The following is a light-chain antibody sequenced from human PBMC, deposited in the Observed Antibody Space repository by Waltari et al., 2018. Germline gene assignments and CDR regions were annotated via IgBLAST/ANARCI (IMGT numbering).Light chain of an antibody. V-gene: IGLV1-47*01. CDR3: AAGDDGLGGRV. J-gene: IGLJ3*02. CDR1: RSNVGNNY. Sequence: QSVLTQPPSASGTPGQRVTISCSGSRSNVGNNYVYWYQQPPGTAPKLLIYRNNARPSGVPDRFSVSKSGTSSSRASSGLRSEDEADYYCAAGDDGLGGRVFGGGTKVTVL. CDR2: RNN.